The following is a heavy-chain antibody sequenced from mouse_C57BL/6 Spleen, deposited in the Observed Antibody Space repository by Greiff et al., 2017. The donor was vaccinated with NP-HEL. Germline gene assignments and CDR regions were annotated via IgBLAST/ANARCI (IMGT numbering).Heavy chain of an antibody. Sequence: EVKLVESGEGLVKPGGSLKLSCAASGFTFSSYAMSWVRQTPEKRLEWVAYISSGGDYIYYADTVKGRFTISRDNARNTLYLQMSSLKSEDTAMYYCTRDRGHYYYGSSYCYFDYWGQGTTLTVSS. CDR1: GFTFSSYA. V-gene: IGHV5-9-1*02. CDR2: ISSGGDYI. CDR3: TRDRGHYYYGSSYCYFDY. J-gene: IGHJ2*01. D-gene: IGHD1-1*01.